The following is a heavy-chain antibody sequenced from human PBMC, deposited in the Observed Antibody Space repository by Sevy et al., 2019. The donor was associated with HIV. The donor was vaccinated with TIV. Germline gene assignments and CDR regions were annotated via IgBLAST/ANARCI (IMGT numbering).Heavy chain of an antibody. CDR2: IYYSGST. D-gene: IGHD3-16*01. J-gene: IGHJ6*02. V-gene: IGHV4-59*01. CDR1: GGSITPYY. CDR3: AGGGGVTDYGLDV. Sequence: KQSQTLSLTCTVSGGSITPYYWNWIRQPPGKGLEWIGFIYYSGSTNYSPSLKSRVTISVDTSNKQFSLNLGSVTAADTAVYYCAGGGGVTDYGLDVWGQGTTVTVSS.